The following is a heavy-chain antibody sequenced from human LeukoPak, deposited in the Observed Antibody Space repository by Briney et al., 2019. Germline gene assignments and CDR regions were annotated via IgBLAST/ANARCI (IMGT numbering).Heavy chain of an antibody. Sequence: SETLSLTCAVYGGSFSGYYWSWIRQPPGKGLEWIGEINHSGSTNYNPSLKSRVTISVDTSKNQFSLKLSSVTAADTAVYYCARESPLVVVPAALDYFDYWGQGTLVTVSS. CDR3: ARESPLVVVPAALDYFDY. CDR2: INHSGST. CDR1: GGSFSGYY. J-gene: IGHJ4*02. D-gene: IGHD2-2*01. V-gene: IGHV4-34*01.